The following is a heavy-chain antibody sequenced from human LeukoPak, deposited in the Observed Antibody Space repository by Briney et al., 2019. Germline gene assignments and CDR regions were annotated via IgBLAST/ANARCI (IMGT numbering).Heavy chain of an antibody. Sequence: PGGSLRLSCAASGFTFSSYGTHWVRQAPGKGLEWVAFIRYDGSNKYYADSVKGRFTISRDNSKNTLYLQMNSLRAEDTAVYYCAKTCSGGKPSDAFDIWGQGTMVTVSS. J-gene: IGHJ3*02. V-gene: IGHV3-30*02. CDR3: AKTCSGGKPSDAFDI. CDR2: IRYDGSNK. CDR1: GFTFSSYG. D-gene: IGHD2-15*01.